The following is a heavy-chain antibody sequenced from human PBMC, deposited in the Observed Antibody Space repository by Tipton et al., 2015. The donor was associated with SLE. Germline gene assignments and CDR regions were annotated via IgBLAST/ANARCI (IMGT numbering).Heavy chain of an antibody. Sequence: GSLRLSCAASGFTFSSYAMSWVRQAPGKGLEWVSAISGSGGTIYYADSVKGRFTISRDNAKNSLYLQMNSLRAEDTAVYYCARERTTGTDFDYWGQGTLVTVSS. V-gene: IGHV3-23*01. CDR1: GFTFSSYA. J-gene: IGHJ4*02. D-gene: IGHD1-1*01. CDR3: ARERTTGTDFDY. CDR2: ISGSGGTI.